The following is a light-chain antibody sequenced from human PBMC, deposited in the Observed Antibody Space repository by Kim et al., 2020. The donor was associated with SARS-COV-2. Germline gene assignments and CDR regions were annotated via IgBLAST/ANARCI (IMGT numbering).Light chain of an antibody. CDR1: SRDLGSYNY. V-gene: IGLV2-8*01. J-gene: IGLJ3*02. CDR2: EVN. CDR3: SSYGGSNNLL. Sequence: GQSVTISCTGTSRDLGSYNYVSWYQQLPGKAPKLIIYEVNKRTSGVPDRFSGSKSGNAASLTVSGLQAEDEADYYCSSYGGSNNLLFGGGTKVTVL.